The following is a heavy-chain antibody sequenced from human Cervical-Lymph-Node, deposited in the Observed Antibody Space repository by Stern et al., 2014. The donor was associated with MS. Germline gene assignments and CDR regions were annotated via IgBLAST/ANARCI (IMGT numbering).Heavy chain of an antibody. CDR1: GFTFSSYA. V-gene: IGHV3-30-3*01. Sequence: VQLVESGGGVVQPGTSLRLSCAASGFTFSSYAMHWVRQAPGKGLEWVAVTSYDGSNKYYAASVRGRFTISRDNSKNTLYLQMNDLTAEDTAMYFCARVNGAGTGRTAFDLWAQGTMVTVSS. J-gene: IGHJ3*01. D-gene: IGHD6-13*01. CDR3: ARVNGAGTGRTAFDL. CDR2: TSYDGSNK.